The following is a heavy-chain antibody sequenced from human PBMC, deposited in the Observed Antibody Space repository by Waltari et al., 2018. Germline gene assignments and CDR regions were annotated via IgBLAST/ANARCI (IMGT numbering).Heavy chain of an antibody. CDR1: GGSIKSYF. Sequence: QVQLQESGPGLVKPSETLSLTCTVSGGSIKSYFWSWIRQPQGKGLEWIEYIFYSGNTNYNPSLKSRVTISVDTSENQFSLKLSSVTAADTAVYYCAREIVGATGYFDLWGRGTLVTVSS. J-gene: IGHJ2*01. D-gene: IGHD1-26*01. V-gene: IGHV4-59*01. CDR2: IFYSGNT. CDR3: AREIVGATGYFDL.